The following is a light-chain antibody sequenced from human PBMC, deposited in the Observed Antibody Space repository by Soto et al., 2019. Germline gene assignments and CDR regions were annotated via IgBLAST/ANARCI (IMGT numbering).Light chain of an antibody. CDR1: SSDVGGYNY. V-gene: IGLV2-11*01. J-gene: IGLJ3*02. CDR3: RSYAGNCTLRV. Sequence: QSALTQPRSVSGSPGQSVTISCTGTSSDVGGYNYVSWYQEHPGKAPKLIIYDVSKRPSGVPDRFSGSKSGNTASLTISGLQAEDEADYYCRSYAGNCTLRVFGGGTKLTVL. CDR2: DVS.